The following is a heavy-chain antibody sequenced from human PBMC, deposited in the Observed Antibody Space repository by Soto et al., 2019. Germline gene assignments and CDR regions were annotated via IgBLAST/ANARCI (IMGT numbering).Heavy chain of an antibody. V-gene: IGHV4-59*13. J-gene: IGHJ6*02. CDR1: GGSMRGYS. D-gene: IGHD3-3*01. CDR3: ARVAMENYHDMWSGSTSSALDV. CDR2: VSHSGRT. Sequence: SETLSLTCKVSGGSMRGYSWSWLRQTPGEGLEWIGYVSHSGRTDYSPSLKNRVTTSLDMSKNHFALHVNSVDPADTAVYYCARVAMENYHDMWSGSTSSALDVWGQGTTVTVSS.